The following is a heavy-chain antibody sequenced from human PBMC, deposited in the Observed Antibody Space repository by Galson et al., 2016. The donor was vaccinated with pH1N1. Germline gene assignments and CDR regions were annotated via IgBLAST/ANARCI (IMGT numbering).Heavy chain of an antibody. V-gene: IGHV3-48*01. CDR1: GFTLSSYS. J-gene: IGHJ4*02. Sequence: SLRLSCAASGFTLSSYSMNWVRQAPGKGLEWISHIWKSGDNVYYADSVEGRFTISRDNARNSLFLQMNSLRAEDTAVYYCAKEAAGGRYLYQWGQGTLVTVSS. CDR3: AKEAAGGRYLYQ. CDR2: IWKSGDNV. D-gene: IGHD3-16*02.